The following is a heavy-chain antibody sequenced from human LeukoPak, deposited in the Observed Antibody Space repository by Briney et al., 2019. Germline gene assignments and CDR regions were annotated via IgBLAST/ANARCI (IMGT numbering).Heavy chain of an antibody. CDR3: ARDRSSGYSYYFDY. V-gene: IGHV3-33*01. J-gene: IGHJ4*02. D-gene: IGHD3-22*01. CDR2: IWYDGSNK. Sequence: GGSLRLSCAASGFTFSSDGMHWVRQAPGKGLEWVAVIWYDGSNKYYADSVKGRFTISRDNSKNTLYLQMNSLRAEDTAVYYCARDRSSGYSYYFDYWGQGTLVTVSS. CDR1: GFTFSSDG.